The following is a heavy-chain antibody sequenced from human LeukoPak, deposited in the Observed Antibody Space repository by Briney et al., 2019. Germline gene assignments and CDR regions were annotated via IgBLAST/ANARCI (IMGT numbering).Heavy chain of an antibody. CDR3: ARALAYCGGDCYSGLYFQH. J-gene: IGHJ1*01. D-gene: IGHD2-21*02. V-gene: IGHV3-48*04. Sequence: PGGSLRLSCAASGFTFSNYGMNWVRQAPGKGLEWVSYISSSGSTIYYADSVKGRFTISRDNAKNSLYLQMNSLRAEDTAVYYCARALAYCGGDCYSGLYFQHWGQGTLVTVSS. CDR2: ISSSGSTI. CDR1: GFTFSNYG.